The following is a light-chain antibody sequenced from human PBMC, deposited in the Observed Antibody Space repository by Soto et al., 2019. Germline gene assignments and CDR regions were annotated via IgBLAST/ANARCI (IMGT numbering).Light chain of an antibody. J-gene: IGLJ1*01. Sequence: QSVLTQPASVSGSPGQSITISCTGTGSDIGTYNYVSWYQHHPGKAPKFIIYDVTNRPSGVSDRFSGSKSGNTASLTISGLQAEDEDDYFCKSYTSASTYVFGTGTKVTVL. CDR3: KSYTSASTYV. CDR2: DVT. V-gene: IGLV2-14*03. CDR1: GSDIGTYNY.